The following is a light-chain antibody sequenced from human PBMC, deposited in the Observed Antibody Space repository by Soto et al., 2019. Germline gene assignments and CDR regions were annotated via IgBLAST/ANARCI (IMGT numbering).Light chain of an antibody. V-gene: IGKV1-33*01. CDR2: DAS. CDR3: QQYYDFPWT. J-gene: IGKJ1*01. Sequence: DVQMTQSPSSLSASVGDRVTITCQASHDISYYVSWCQQKPGRAPNLLIYDASDLETGVPSRFSGSRSGRDFTLTISNLQPDDSAIYYCQQYYDFPWTFGQGTKVEIK. CDR1: HDISYY.